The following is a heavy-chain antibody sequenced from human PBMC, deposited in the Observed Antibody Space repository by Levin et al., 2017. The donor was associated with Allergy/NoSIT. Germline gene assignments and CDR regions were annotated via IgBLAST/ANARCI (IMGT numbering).Heavy chain of an antibody. Sequence: SCAASGFTFSSYWMHWVRQAPGKGLVWVSRIRSDGIITDYADSVKGRFSISRDNAKNTLSLQMNSLTAEDTAVYYCTRWGSVTYADFWGQGTLVTVSS. CDR2: IRSDGIIT. J-gene: IGHJ4*02. CDR1: GFTFSSYW. D-gene: IGHD4-17*01. V-gene: IGHV3-74*01. CDR3: TRWGSVTYADF.